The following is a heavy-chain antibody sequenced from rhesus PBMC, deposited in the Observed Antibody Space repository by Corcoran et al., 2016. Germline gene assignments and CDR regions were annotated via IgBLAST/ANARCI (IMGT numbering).Heavy chain of an antibody. J-gene: IGHJ3*01. D-gene: IGHD4-23*01. CDR2: ISRSRGST. CDR3: ASLNTDAFDF. CDR1: GGSVSSSNW. V-gene: IGHV4-65*01. Sequence: QVQLQESGPGLVKPSETLSLTCAVSGGSVSSSNWWSWIRQPPGKGLEWVGYISRSRGSTYHNPSLQGRVTISTDAAKSQFSRKLSSVTAADTAVYYCASLNTDAFDFWGQGLRVTVSP.